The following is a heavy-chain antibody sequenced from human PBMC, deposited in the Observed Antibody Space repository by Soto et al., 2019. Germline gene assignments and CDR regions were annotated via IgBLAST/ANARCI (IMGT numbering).Heavy chain of an antibody. CDR1: GDSFNSGSFS. CDR2: VFHGGAT. Sequence: QMQLRQSGSGLVEPTQTLSLTCAVSGDSFNSGSFSWSWILQPPGKGLEWVGTVFHGGATRYNPSLESRFTMSVDRSNDQSALTLSAVTAADTAVYYCARAFVGEWGSDPPGYYYGMDVWGQGTTVTVS. V-gene: IGHV4-30-2*01. D-gene: IGHD1-26*01. CDR3: ARAFVGEWGSDPPGYYYGMDV. J-gene: IGHJ6*02.